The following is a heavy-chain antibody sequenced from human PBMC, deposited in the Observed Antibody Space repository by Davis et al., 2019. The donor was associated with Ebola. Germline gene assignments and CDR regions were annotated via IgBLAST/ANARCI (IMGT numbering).Heavy chain of an antibody. J-gene: IGHJ3*02. CDR3: ARDRRYYYDSSGYYHTGHAFDI. D-gene: IGHD3-22*01. CDR2: ISSSSSTI. CDR1: GFTFSSYS. Sequence: GESLKISCAASGFTFSSYSMNWVRQAPGKGLEWVSYISSSSSTIYYADSVKGRFTISRDNAKNSLYLQMNSLRDEDTAVYYCARDRRYYYDSSGYYHTGHAFDIWGQGTMVTVSS. V-gene: IGHV3-48*02.